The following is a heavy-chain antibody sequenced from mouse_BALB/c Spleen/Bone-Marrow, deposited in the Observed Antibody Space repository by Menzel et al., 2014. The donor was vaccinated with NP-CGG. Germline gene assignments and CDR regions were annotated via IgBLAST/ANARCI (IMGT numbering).Heavy chain of an antibody. Sequence: QVQLQQSGAELVKPGASVKLSCKASGYTFTSYYLYWVKQRPGQGLEWIGEINPSKGGTNFNERFKSKASLTVDKSSSTAYMQLNSLTSEDSAVYYCTRRSLLSDYYSMDYWGQGTSVTVSS. J-gene: IGHJ4*01. CDR2: INPSKGGT. D-gene: IGHD2-10*01. V-gene: IGHV1S81*02. CDR3: TRRSLLSDYYSMDY. CDR1: GYTFTSYY.